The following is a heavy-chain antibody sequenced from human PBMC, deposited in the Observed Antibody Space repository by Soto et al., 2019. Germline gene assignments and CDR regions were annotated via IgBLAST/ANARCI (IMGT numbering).Heavy chain of an antibody. J-gene: IGHJ4*02. Sequence: PGGSLRLSCAASGFTFSSYWMSWVRQAPGKGLEWVANIKQDGSEKYYVDSVKGRFTISRDNAKNSLYLQMNSLRAEDTAVYYCARTLGYCSGGSCYFDYWGQGTLVTVSS. D-gene: IGHD2-15*01. CDR3: ARTLGYCSGGSCYFDY. CDR1: GFTFSSYW. CDR2: IKQDGSEK. V-gene: IGHV3-7*01.